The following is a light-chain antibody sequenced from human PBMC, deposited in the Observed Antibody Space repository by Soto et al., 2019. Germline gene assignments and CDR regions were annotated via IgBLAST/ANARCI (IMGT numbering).Light chain of an antibody. CDR2: KAS. V-gene: IGKV1-5*03. Sequence: DIQMTQSPSTLSASVGDRVTITCRASQTISSWLAWYQQKPGKAPKLLIYKASSLESGVPSRFSGSGSWTEFTLTISSLQPDDFATYYCQQYHSYPWTFGQGTKVEFK. CDR1: QTISSW. CDR3: QQYHSYPWT. J-gene: IGKJ1*01.